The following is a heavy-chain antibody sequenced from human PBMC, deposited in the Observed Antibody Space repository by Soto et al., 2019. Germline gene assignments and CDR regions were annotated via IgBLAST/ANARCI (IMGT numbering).Heavy chain of an antibody. J-gene: IGHJ6*02. CDR2: ISYDGSNK. CDR3: ARAGAETPPPYYDSSPGMDV. CDR1: GFTFSSYA. V-gene: IGHV3-30-3*01. D-gene: IGHD3-22*01. Sequence: QVQLVESGGGVVQPGRSLRLSCAASGFTFSSYAMHWVRQAPGKGLEWVAVISYDGSNKYYADSVKGRFTISRDNSKNTLYLQMNSLRAEDTAVYYCARAGAETPPPYYDSSPGMDVWGQGTTVTVSS.